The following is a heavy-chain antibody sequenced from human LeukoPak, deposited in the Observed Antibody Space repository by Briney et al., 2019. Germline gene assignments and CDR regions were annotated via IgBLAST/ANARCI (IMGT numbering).Heavy chain of an antibody. CDR1: GGSISSGTYY. CDR2: IYISGST. J-gene: IGHJ5*02. V-gene: IGHV4-61*02. D-gene: IGHD3-3*01. Sequence: SQTLSLTCTVSGGSISSGTYYWSWIRQPAGKGLEWIGRIYISGSTNYNPSLKSRVTISVDKSKNQFSLKLSSVTAADTAVYYCEREYYDFWSGPNWFDPWGQGTLVTVSS. CDR3: EREYYDFWSGPNWFDP.